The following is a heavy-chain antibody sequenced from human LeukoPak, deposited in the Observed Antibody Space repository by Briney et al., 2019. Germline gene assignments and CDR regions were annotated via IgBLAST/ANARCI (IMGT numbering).Heavy chain of an antibody. CDR1: GGSISSYY. CDR2: MYYSGST. CDR3: ERGIRKHLVPEGYYYYYYMDV. V-gene: IGHV4-59*01. D-gene: IGHD6-13*01. Sequence: SETLSLTCTVSGGSISSYYWTWIRQPPGKGLECIGYMYYSGSTNYNPSLKRRVTISVDTSKNQLSLKLSSVTAADTAIYYCERGIRKHLVPEGYYYYYYMDVWGKGTTVTVSS. J-gene: IGHJ6*03.